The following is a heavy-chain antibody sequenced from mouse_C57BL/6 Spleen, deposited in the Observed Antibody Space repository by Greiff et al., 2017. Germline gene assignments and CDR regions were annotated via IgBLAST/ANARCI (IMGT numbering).Heavy chain of an antibody. V-gene: IGHV1-52*01. CDR1: GYTFTSYW. Sequence: QVQLQQPGAELVRPGSSVKLSCKASGYTFTSYWMHWVKQRPIQGLEWIGNIDPSDSETHYNQKFKDKATLTVDKSSSTAYMQRSILTSEDSAVYYCARDYGSSYVPLVFDVWGTGTTVTVSS. D-gene: IGHD1-1*01. CDR2: IDPSDSET. J-gene: IGHJ1*03. CDR3: ARDYGSSYVPLVFDV.